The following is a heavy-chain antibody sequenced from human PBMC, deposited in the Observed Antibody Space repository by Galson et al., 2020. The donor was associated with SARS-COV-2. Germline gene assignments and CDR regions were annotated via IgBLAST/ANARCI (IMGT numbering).Heavy chain of an antibody. CDR1: GLTFSSYA. CDR2: ISYDGSNK. CDR3: ARARGGGYYSDFDY. D-gene: IGHD3-3*01. Sequence: GESLKNPCAASGLTFSSYAMHWVRQAPGKGLEWVAAISYDGSNKYYADSVKGRFTISRDNSKNTLYLQMNSLRAEDTAVYYCARARGGGYYSDFDYWGQGTLVTVSS. V-gene: IGHV3-30*04. J-gene: IGHJ4*02.